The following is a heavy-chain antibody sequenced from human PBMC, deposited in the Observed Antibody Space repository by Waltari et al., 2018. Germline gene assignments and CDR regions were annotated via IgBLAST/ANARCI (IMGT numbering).Heavy chain of an antibody. V-gene: IGHV1-69*12. J-gene: IGHJ5*02. CDR3: ARREIGGPLDP. CDR2: IIPIFGTP. CDR1: GGNFGRFA. D-gene: IGHD1-1*01. Sequence: QVQLVQSGAAVKKPGSSVKVSCSASGGNFGRFALSWVRQAPGKGLEWMGGIIPIFGTPNYAQRFQGRLTITADERTSTVFMELTSLTSDDTAIYFCARREIGGPLDPWGQGTLVTVSS.